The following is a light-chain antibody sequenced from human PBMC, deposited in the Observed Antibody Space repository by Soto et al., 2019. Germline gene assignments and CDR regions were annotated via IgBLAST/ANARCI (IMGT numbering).Light chain of an antibody. J-gene: IGLJ1*01. CDR1: SSDVGSSNL. CDR2: EGD. Sequence: QSVLTQPASVSGSPGQSITISCSGTSSDVGSSNLVSWYQQHPGKAPKLIIFEGDRRPSGVSGRFSGSKSGNTASLTISGLQAEDEAEYYCCSFAHSTTFYVFGTGTKLTVL. V-gene: IGLV2-23*01. CDR3: CSFAHSTTFYV.